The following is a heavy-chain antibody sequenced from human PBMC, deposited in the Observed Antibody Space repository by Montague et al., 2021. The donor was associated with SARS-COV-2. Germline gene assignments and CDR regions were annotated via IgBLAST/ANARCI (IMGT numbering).Heavy chain of an antibody. Sequence: SLRLSCSASGFTFSSYEMNWVRQAPGKGLEWVSYISSSGSTIYYXDSVEGRFTISRDNAKNSLYLQMNSLRAEDTAVYYCARDGPDYYDSSGYYRPLDYWGQGTLVTASS. CDR3: ARDGPDYYDSSGYYRPLDY. J-gene: IGHJ4*02. CDR2: ISSSGSTI. CDR1: GFTFSSYE. V-gene: IGHV3-48*03. D-gene: IGHD3-22*01.